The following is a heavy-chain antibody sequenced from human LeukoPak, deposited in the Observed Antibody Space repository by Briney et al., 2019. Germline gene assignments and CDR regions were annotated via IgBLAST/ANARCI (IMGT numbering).Heavy chain of an antibody. Sequence: GSLVLSCAASGFTFSNYAMSWVRQAPGKGLEWVSAIGGSGDSTYYADSVKGRFTISRDNSRNTLYLQMNSLRAEDTAVYYCAKALRYYYDSSPFDYWGQGTLVTVS. J-gene: IGHJ4*02. CDR2: IGGSGDST. V-gene: IGHV3-23*01. CDR1: GFTFSNYA. CDR3: AKALRYYYDSSPFDY. D-gene: IGHD3-22*01.